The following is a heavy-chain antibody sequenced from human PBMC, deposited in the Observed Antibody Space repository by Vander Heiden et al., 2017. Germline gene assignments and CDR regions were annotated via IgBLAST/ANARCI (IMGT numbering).Heavy chain of an antibody. V-gene: IGHV1-8*01. Sequence: INWVRQATGQGLEWMGWMNPNSGNTGYAQKFQGRVTMTRNTSISTAYMELSSLRSEDTAVYYCARGRFSSSWYSYYYYYYGMDVWGQGPTGTVSS. D-gene: IGHD6-13*01. CDR3: ARGRFSSSWYSYYYYYYGMDV. CDR2: MNPNSGNT. J-gene: IGHJ6*02.